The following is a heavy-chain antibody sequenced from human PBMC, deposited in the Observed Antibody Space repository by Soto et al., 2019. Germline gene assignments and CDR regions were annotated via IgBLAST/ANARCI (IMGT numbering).Heavy chain of an antibody. CDR1: GGSISSSSYY. Sequence: SETLSLTCTVSGGSISSSSYYWGWTRQPPGKGLEWIGSIYYSGSTYYNPSLKSRVTISVDTSKNQFSLKLSSVTAADTAVYYCARPKAETYYYYYYMDVWGKGTTVTVSS. CDR2: IYYSGST. CDR3: ARPKAETYYYYYYMDV. J-gene: IGHJ6*03. V-gene: IGHV4-39*01.